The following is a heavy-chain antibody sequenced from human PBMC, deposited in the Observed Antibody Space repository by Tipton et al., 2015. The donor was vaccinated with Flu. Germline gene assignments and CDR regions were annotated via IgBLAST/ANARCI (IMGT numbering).Heavy chain of an antibody. CDR3: ARDLTNNDSMDV. D-gene: IGHD1-1*01. J-gene: IGHJ6*02. Sequence: GSLRLSCAASGFTSSNYWLIWIPQAPGKGLEWVANIKRKGIEKYSVDSGKNRFTISRDNAKNSLYLKMNSLRADDSAVYYCARDLTNNDSMDVWGQVTTVSV. V-gene: IGHV3-7*01. CDR1: GFTSSNYW. CDR2: IKRKGIEK.